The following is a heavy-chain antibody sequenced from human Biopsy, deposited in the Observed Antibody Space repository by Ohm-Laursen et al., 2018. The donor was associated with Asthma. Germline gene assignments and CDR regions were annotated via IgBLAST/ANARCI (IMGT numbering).Heavy chain of an antibody. CDR3: VRDVDLRSVY. D-gene: IGHD2-15*01. CDR1: GFMFRSFG. Sequence: SLRLSCAASGFMFRSFGMHWVRQAPGKGLEWVAVISYDGNHKFYEDSVKGRFTISRDNGKNSLYLQMNSLRAEDTAVYYCVRDVDLRSVYWGQGTLVTVSS. CDR2: ISYDGNHK. V-gene: IGHV3-30*03. J-gene: IGHJ4*02.